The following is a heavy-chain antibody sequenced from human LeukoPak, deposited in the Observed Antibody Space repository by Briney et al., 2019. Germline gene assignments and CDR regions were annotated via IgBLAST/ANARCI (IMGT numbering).Heavy chain of an antibody. Sequence: SGTLSLTCAVSGGSISSGGYSWSWIRQPPGKGLEWIGYIYHSGSTYYNPSLKSRVTISVDKSKNQFSLKLSSVTAADTAVYYCATYSSGWYGFYFDYWGQGTLVTVSS. J-gene: IGHJ4*02. CDR2: IYHSGST. D-gene: IGHD6-19*01. V-gene: IGHV4-30-2*01. CDR1: GGSISSGGYS. CDR3: ATYSSGWYGFYFDY.